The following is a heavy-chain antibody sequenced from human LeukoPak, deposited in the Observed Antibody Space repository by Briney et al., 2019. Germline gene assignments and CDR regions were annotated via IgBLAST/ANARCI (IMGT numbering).Heavy chain of an antibody. J-gene: IGHJ4*02. CDR3: ARGRYDSSGSYSLFDY. Sequence: GGSLRLSCAASGFTFSSYEMNWVRQAPGKGLEWVSAISGSDGRTYYADSVKGRFTISRDNAKNSLYLQMNSLRAEDTAVYYCARGRYDSSGSYSLFDYWGQGTLVTVSS. V-gene: IGHV3-48*03. D-gene: IGHD3-22*01. CDR1: GFTFSSYE. CDR2: ISGSDGRT.